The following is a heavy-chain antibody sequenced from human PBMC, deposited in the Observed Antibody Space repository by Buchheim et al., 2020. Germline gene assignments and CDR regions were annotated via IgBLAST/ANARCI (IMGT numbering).Heavy chain of an antibody. Sequence: QVQLVQSGAEVKKPGASVKISCKTSGYTFTSYHIHWVRQAPGQGLEWMGIIKTGGGTIFLAEKFQGRLTLTRDTSTGTVYMELNSLRSEDTAVYYCARASWWRIFDYWGQGTL. D-gene: IGHD2-15*01. J-gene: IGHJ4*02. CDR2: IKTGGGTI. V-gene: IGHV1-46*01. CDR1: GYTFTSYH. CDR3: ARASWWRIFDY.